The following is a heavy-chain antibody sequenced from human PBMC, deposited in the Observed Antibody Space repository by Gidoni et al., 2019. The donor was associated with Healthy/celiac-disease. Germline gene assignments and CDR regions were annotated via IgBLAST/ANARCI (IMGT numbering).Heavy chain of an antibody. CDR2: ISSSSSTI. J-gene: IGHJ4*02. V-gene: IGHV3-48*01. D-gene: IGHD5-18*01. CDR3: ARDEYSYGYDY. CDR1: GFTFSSYS. Sequence: EVQLVESGGGLVQPGGSLRLSCAASGFTFSSYSMNWVRQAPGKGLEWVSYISSSSSTIYYADSVKGRFTISRDNAKNSLYLQKNSLRAEDTAVYYCARDEYSYGYDYWGQGTLVTVSS.